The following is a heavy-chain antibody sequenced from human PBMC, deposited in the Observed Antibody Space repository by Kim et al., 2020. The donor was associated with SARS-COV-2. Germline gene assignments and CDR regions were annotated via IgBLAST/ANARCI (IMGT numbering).Heavy chain of an antibody. Sequence: RSSPSLKSRLTITKDTSKNQVVLTMTNMDPVDTATYYCAHRRSGNYFFDYWGQGTLVTVSS. CDR3: AHRRSGNYFFDY. J-gene: IGHJ4*02. V-gene: IGHV2-5*01. D-gene: IGHD1-26*01.